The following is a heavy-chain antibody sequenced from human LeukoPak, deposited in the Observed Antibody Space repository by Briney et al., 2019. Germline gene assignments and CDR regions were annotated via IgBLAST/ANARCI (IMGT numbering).Heavy chain of an antibody. CDR2: IYSGGRT. J-gene: IGHJ4*02. D-gene: IGHD6-13*01. Sequence: GGSLRLSCAASGFTVSANYMSWVRQAPGKGLEWVSVIYSGGRTYYTDSVKGRFTISRDNSKNTLYLQMDSLRADDTAVYYCAGGRTYSSSTLEDYWGQGTLVTVSS. CDR1: GFTVSANY. CDR3: AGGRTYSSSTLEDY. V-gene: IGHV3-53*01.